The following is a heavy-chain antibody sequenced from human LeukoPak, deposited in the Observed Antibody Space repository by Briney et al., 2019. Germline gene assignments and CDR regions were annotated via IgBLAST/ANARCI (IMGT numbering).Heavy chain of an antibody. J-gene: IGHJ3*02. CDR3: ARDSSLYCGGDCYSADAFDI. V-gene: IGHV4-59*01. Sequence: SETLSLTCTVSGGSISSYYWSWIRQPPGKGLEWIGYIYYSGSINYNPSLKSRVTISVDTSKNQFSLKLSSVTAADTAVYYCARDSSLYCGGDCYSADAFDIWGQGTMVTVSS. CDR1: GGSISSYY. D-gene: IGHD2-21*01. CDR2: IYYSGSI.